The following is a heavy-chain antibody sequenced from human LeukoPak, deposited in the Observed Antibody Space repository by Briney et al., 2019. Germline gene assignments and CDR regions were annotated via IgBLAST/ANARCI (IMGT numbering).Heavy chain of an antibody. CDR1: GFTFSNYW. CDR2: IKQDGSVK. D-gene: IGHD6-13*01. Sequence: GGSLRLSCAASGFTFSNYWMSWVRQAPGKGLEWVANIKQDGSVKYYVDSVKCRFTISRDNAKNSLYLQMNRLRPEDTAVYYCARIGYSSSCLDYWGQGTLVTVSS. CDR3: ARIGYSSSCLDY. V-gene: IGHV3-7*01. J-gene: IGHJ4*02.